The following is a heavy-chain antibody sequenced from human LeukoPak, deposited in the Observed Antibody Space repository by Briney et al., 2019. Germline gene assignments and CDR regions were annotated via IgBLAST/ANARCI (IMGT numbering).Heavy chain of an antibody. CDR2: ISSSSSYI. Sequence: KVGGSLRLSCVASGFTFSSYSMNWVRQAPGKGLEWVSSISSSSSYIYYADSVKGRFTISRDNAKNSLYLQMNSLRAEDTAVYYCAELGITMIGGVWGKGTTVTISS. CDR1: GFTFSSYS. V-gene: IGHV3-21*01. J-gene: IGHJ6*04. D-gene: IGHD3-10*02. CDR3: AELGITMIGGV.